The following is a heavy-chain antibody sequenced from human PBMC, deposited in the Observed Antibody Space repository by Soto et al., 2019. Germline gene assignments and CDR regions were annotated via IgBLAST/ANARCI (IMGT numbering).Heavy chain of an antibody. D-gene: IGHD1-20*01. CDR3: TRGGPITGTTGANDY. CDR1: GFTFGDYA. V-gene: IGHV3-49*05. CDR2: IRSEAYGETL. J-gene: IGHJ4*02. Sequence: EVQLVESGGGLVKPGRSLRLSCTASGFTFGDYAMSWFRQAPGKGLEWVGFIRSEAYGETLEYAASVKGRFTISRDDSKSIAYLQMDSLRTEDTAVYYCTRGGPITGTTGANDYWGQGTLVTVSS.